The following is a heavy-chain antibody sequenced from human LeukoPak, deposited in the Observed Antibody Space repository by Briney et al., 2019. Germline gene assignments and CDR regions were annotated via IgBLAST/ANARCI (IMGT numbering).Heavy chain of an antibody. Sequence: GRSLRLSCAASGFTFSSYAMHWVRQAPRKGLERVAVISYDGSNKYYADSVKGRFTISRDNSKNTLYLQMNSLRAEDTAVYYCARGATVVILSTFDYWGQGTLVTVSS. CDR1: GFTFSSYA. CDR2: ISYDGSNK. CDR3: ARGATVVILSTFDY. D-gene: IGHD4-23*01. J-gene: IGHJ4*02. V-gene: IGHV3-30-3*01.